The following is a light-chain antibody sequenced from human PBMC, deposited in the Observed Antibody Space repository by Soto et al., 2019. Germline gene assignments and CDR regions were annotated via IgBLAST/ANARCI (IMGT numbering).Light chain of an antibody. V-gene: IGKV3D-15*01. J-gene: IGKJ4*01. CDR1: QSVSSD. CDR3: QQYNSWPLT. Sequence: EILMTQSPATLSVSPGERATLSCRASQSVSSDLAWYQQKPGQAPRLLIYDISTRATGVPTRISGSGSGTEFTLTISSLQPEDFATYYCQQYNSWPLTFGGGTQVEIK. CDR2: DIS.